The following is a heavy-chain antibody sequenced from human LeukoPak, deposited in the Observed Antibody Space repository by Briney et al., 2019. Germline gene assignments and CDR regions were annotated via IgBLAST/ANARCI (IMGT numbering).Heavy chain of an antibody. J-gene: IGHJ4*02. V-gene: IGHV4-31*03. CDR1: GGSISSGGYY. Sequence: SETLSLTCTVSGGSISSGGYYWSWIRQHPGKGLEWIGYIYYSGSTYYNPSLKSRVTISVDTSKNQFSLKLSSVTAADTAVYYCARAPAGAWELLDWGQGTLVTVSS. CDR2: IYYSGST. CDR3: ARAPAGAWELLD. D-gene: IGHD1-26*01.